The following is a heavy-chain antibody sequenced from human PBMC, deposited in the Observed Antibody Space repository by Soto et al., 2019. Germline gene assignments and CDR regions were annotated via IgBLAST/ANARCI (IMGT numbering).Heavy chain of an antibody. Sequence: ASETLSLTCTVSGGSISSGGYYWSWIRQHPGKGLEWIGYIYYSGSTYYNPSLKSRVTISVDTSKNQFSLKLSSVTAADTAVYYCARIDIVSGGYKDYYYMDVWGKGTTVTVSS. CDR1: GGSISSGGYY. V-gene: IGHV4-31*03. J-gene: IGHJ6*03. CDR3: ARIDIVSGGYKDYYYMDV. D-gene: IGHD3-10*01. CDR2: IYYSGST.